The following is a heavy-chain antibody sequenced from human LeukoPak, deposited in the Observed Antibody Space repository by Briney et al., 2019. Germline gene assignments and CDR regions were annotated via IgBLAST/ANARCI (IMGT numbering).Heavy chain of an antibody. Sequence: PSETLSLTCTVSGGSISSYYWSWIRQPPGKGLEWIGYIYYSGSTNYNPSLKSRVTISVDTSKNQFSLKLSSVTAADTAVYYCARGLLRYRAVAGYYYYYYMDVWGKGTTVTVSS. CDR3: ARGLLRYRAVAGYYYYYYMDV. CDR1: GGSISSYY. J-gene: IGHJ6*03. CDR2: IYYSGST. V-gene: IGHV4-59*01. D-gene: IGHD6-13*01.